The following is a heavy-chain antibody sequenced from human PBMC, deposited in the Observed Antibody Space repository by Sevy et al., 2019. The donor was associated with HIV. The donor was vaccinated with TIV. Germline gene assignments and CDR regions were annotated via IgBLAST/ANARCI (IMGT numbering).Heavy chain of an antibody. CDR2: IIPIFGAP. V-gene: IGHV1-69*13. CDR3: ARGYYYGSGSYYPPDY. CDR1: GGSFSNFA. J-gene: IGHJ4*02. Sequence: ALVKVSCKAPGGSFSNFAYIWVRQAPGQGLEWMGMIIPIFGAPNYAQKFQDRVTITADESTNTAYMELSSLISDDTAVYYCARGYYYGSGSYYPPDYWGQGTLVTVSS. D-gene: IGHD3-10*01.